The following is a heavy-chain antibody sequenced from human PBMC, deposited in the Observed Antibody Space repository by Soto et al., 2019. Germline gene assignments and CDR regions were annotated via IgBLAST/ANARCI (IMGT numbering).Heavy chain of an antibody. CDR3: AKDSSGYKIPYYYYGMDV. Sequence: EVQLLESGGGLVQPVGSLRLSCAASGFTFSSYAMSWVRQAPGKGLEWVSAISGSGGSTYYADSVKGRFTISRDNSKNTLYLQMNSLRAEDTAVYYCAKDSSGYKIPYYYYGMDVWGQGTTVTVSS. V-gene: IGHV3-23*01. CDR1: GFTFSSYA. D-gene: IGHD3-22*01. CDR2: ISGSGGST. J-gene: IGHJ6*02.